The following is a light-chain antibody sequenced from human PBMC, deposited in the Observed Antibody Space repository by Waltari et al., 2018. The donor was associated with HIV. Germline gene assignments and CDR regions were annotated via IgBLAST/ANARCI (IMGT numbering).Light chain of an antibody. J-gene: IGLJ3*02. CDR2: SSN. Sequence: QSMLTQPPSASGTPGQRVTISCSGSSSNIGRNTVNWYQQLPGTAPKLLIYSSNHRPSGVPDRFSGSKSGTSASLAISGLQSEDEADYYCATWDDSLNGRVFGVGTKLTVL. CDR3: ATWDDSLNGRV. CDR1: SSNIGRNT. V-gene: IGLV1-44*01.